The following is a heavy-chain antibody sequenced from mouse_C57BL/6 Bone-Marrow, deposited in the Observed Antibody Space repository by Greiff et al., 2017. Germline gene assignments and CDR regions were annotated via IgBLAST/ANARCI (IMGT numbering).Heavy chain of an antibody. D-gene: IGHD1-1*01. J-gene: IGHJ4*01. CDR3: ARGYYYGSRAAYAMDY. CDR2: ISDGGSYT. V-gene: IGHV5-4*01. Sequence: EVQGVESGGGLVKPGGSLKLSCAASGFTFSSYAMSWVRQTPEKRLEWVATISDGGSYTYYPDNVKGRFTISRDNAKNNLYLQMSHLKSEDTAMYYCARGYYYGSRAAYAMDYWGQGTSVTVSS. CDR1: GFTFSSYA.